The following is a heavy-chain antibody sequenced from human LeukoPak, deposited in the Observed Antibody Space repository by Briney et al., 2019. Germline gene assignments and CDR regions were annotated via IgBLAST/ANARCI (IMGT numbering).Heavy chain of an antibody. V-gene: IGHV3-23*01. CDR1: GFTFSIYA. CDR2: ISGSGGST. CDR3: VNSPFDGNPYYVDY. D-gene: IGHD2/OR15-2a*01. J-gene: IGHJ4*02. Sequence: GGSLRLSCAASGFTFSIYAMNWVRQAPGKGLEWVSTISGSGGSTYYPDSVKGRFTISRDNSKSALYLQMNSLRAEDTAVYYWVNSPFDGNPYYVDYWGQGTLVTVSS.